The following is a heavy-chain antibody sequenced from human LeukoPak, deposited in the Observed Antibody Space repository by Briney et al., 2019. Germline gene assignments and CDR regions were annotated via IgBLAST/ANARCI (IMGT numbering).Heavy chain of an antibody. J-gene: IGHJ4*02. D-gene: IGHD4-23*01. CDR1: GFTFSSYA. V-gene: IGHV3-23*01. CDR3: ARGGNSRYYFDY. CDR2: ISNSGGST. Sequence: PGGSLRLSCAASGFTFSSYAMSWVRQAPGKGLEWVSGISNSGGSTYYADSVKGRFTISRDNSKSTLYLQMNSLRAEDTAVYYCARGGNSRYYFDYWGQGTLVTVSS.